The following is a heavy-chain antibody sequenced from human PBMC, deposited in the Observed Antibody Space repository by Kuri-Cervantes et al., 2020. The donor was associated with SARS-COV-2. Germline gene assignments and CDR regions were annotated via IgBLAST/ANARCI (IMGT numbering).Heavy chain of an antibody. CDR2: INNGRNYM. J-gene: IGHJ3*01. Sequence: GGSLRLSCAASGLTCSRHAMNWVRQAPGKGLEWVSSINNGRNYMYYADSVKGRFTISRDNAKNSLYLQMNSLRAEDTAVYYCARDRSIVLVPAAIGLDAFSVWGQGTMVTVSS. CDR3: ARDRSIVLVPAAIGLDAFSV. CDR1: GLTCSRHA. D-gene: IGHD2-2*02. V-gene: IGHV3-21*01.